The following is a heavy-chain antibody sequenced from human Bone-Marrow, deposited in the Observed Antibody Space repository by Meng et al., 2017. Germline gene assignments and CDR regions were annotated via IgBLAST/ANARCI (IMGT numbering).Heavy chain of an antibody. CDR2: INHSGST. D-gene: IGHD3-22*01. CDR1: GGFNSGYD. Sequence: QLQLWGAGQLKPSATLSLSCAVYGGFNSGYDWSWIHQPAEKGLELIGKINHSGSTNYNPSLKSRVTISVDTSKNQFSMKLSSVTAEDTAVYYCAREDRYYYDSRVDYWGQGTLVTVSS. CDR3: AREDRYYYDSRVDY. J-gene: IGHJ4*02. V-gene: IGHV4-34*01.